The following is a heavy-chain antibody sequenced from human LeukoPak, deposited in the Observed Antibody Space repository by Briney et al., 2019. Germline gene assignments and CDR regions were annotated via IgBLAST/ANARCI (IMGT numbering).Heavy chain of an antibody. D-gene: IGHD3-10*01. Sequence: GGSLRLSCAASGFTFSSYGMHWVRQAPGKGLEWVAFIRYDGGNKYYADSVKGRFTISRDNSKNTLYLQMNSLRAEDTALYYCAKATQKYYYGSGSLDPWGQGTLVTVSS. V-gene: IGHV3-30*02. J-gene: IGHJ5*02. CDR2: IRYDGGNK. CDR1: GFTFSSYG. CDR3: AKATQKYYYGSGSLDP.